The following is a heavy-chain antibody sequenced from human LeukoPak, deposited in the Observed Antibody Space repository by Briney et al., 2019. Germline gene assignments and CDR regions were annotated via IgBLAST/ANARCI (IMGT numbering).Heavy chain of an antibody. V-gene: IGHV1-2*02. CDR1: GCTFSSYA. J-gene: IGHJ5*02. Sequence: ASVKVSCKASGCTFSSYAISWVRQAPGQGLEWMGWINPNSGGTNYAQKFQGRVTMTRDTSISTAYMVLSRLRSDDTAVYYCATDMTTVIGQTFDLWGQGTLVTVSS. D-gene: IGHD4-17*01. CDR3: ATDMTTVIGQTFDL. CDR2: INPNSGGT.